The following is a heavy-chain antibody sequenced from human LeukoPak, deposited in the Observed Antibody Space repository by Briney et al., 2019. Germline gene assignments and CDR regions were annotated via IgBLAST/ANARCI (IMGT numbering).Heavy chain of an antibody. J-gene: IGHJ6*03. CDR1: GFTFSSYA. D-gene: IGHD6-19*01. V-gene: IGHV3-30*04. Sequence: GGSLRLSCAASGFTFSSYAMHRVRQAPGKGLEWVAVISYDGSNKYYADSVKGRFTISRDNSKNTLYLQMNSLRAEDTAVYYCAKVAGIAVAGRSYYYYYYMDVWGKGTTVTISS. CDR2: ISYDGSNK. CDR3: AKVAGIAVAGRSYYYYYYMDV.